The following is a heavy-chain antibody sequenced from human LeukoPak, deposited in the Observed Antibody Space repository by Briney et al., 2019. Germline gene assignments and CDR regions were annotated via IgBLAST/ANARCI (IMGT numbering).Heavy chain of an antibody. CDR3: AREGYYGSGSPPSLYFDY. CDR1: GFTFSSYS. V-gene: IGHV3-48*01. Sequence: GGSLRLSCAASGFTFSSYSMNWVRQAPGKGLEWVSYLSSSSTTIYYADSVKGRFTISRDNSRSTLYLQMNSLRPEDTAIYYCAREGYYGSGSPPSLYFDYWGQGTLVTVSS. CDR2: LSSSSTTI. J-gene: IGHJ4*02. D-gene: IGHD3-10*01.